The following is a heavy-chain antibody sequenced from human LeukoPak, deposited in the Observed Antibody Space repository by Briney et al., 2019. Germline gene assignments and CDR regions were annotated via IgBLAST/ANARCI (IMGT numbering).Heavy chain of an antibody. CDR1: GGSFSGYY. V-gene: IGHV4-34*01. J-gene: IGHJ6*03. Sequence: PSETLSLTCAVYGGSFSGYYWSWIRQPPGKGLGWIGEINHSGSTNYNPSLKSRVTISVDTSKNQFSLKLSSVTAADTAVYYCARVGYCSSTSCLRLGYYYYYMDVWGKGTTVTVSS. D-gene: IGHD2-2*01. CDR3: ARVGYCSSTSCLRLGYYYYYMDV. CDR2: INHSGST.